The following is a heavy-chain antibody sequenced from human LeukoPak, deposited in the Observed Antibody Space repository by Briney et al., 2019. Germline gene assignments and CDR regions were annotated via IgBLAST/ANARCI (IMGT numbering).Heavy chain of an antibody. Sequence: AGGSLRLSCAASGFTFSSYEMNWVRQAPGKGLEWVSYISSSGSTIYYADSVKGRFTISRDNAKNSLYLQMNSLRAEDTAVYYCARLTYYDFWSGDTGVDPWGQGTLVTVSS. CDR3: ARLTYYDFWSGDTGVDP. J-gene: IGHJ5*02. CDR1: GFTFSSYE. V-gene: IGHV3-48*03. D-gene: IGHD3-3*01. CDR2: ISSSGSTI.